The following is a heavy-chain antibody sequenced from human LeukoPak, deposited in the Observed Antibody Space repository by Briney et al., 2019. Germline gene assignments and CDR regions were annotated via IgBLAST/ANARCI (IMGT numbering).Heavy chain of an antibody. V-gene: IGHV1-8*03. J-gene: IGHJ6*03. D-gene: IGHD3-16*01. CDR3: ARGFGEGYYYYYMDV. Sequence: ASVKVSCKASGYTFTSYDINWVRQATGQGLEWMGWMNPNSGNTGYAQKFQGRVTITRNTSISTAYMELSSLRSEDTAVYYCARGFGEGYYYYYMDVWGKGTTVTVSS. CDR1: GYTFTSYD. CDR2: MNPNSGNT.